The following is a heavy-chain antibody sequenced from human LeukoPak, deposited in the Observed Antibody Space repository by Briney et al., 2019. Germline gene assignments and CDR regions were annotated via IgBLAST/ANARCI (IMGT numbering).Heavy chain of an antibody. CDR1: GFTFSSYN. V-gene: IGHV3-48*04. J-gene: IGHJ3*02. Sequence: GESLRLPCAASGFTFSSYNMDWVRQAPGKGLEWVSYINTGSNTIYYADSVKGRFTISRDNAANSLYLQMNSLRAEDTAVYYCARDNYYGSGSYAFDIWGQGTMVTVSS. CDR3: ARDNYYGSGSYAFDI. D-gene: IGHD3-10*01. CDR2: INTGSNTI.